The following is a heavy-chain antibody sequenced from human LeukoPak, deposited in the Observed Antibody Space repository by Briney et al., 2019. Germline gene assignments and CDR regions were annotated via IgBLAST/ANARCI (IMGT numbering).Heavy chain of an antibody. J-gene: IGHJ5*02. Sequence: PGGSLRPSCAASGFTFDDYAMHWVRQAPGKGLEWVSGISWNSGSIGYADSVKGRFTISRDNAKNSLYLQMNSLRAEDTALYYCAKGSWFDPWGQGTLVTVSS. CDR1: GFTFDDYA. CDR3: AKGSWFDP. V-gene: IGHV3-9*01. CDR2: ISWNSGSI.